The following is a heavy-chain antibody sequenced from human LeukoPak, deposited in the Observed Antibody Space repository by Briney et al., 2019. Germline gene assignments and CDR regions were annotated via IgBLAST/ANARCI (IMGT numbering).Heavy chain of an antibody. CDR2: IYYSGST. D-gene: IGHD2-15*01. V-gene: IGHV4-39*07. CDR3: AREFRVGWPDYYYYMDV. CDR1: GGSISSSSYY. Sequence: SETLSLTCTVSGGSISSSSYYWGWIRQPPGKGLEWIGSIYYSGSTYYNPSLKSRVTISVDTSKNQFSLKLSSVTAADTAVYYCAREFRVGWPDYYYYMDVWGKGTTVTVSS. J-gene: IGHJ6*03.